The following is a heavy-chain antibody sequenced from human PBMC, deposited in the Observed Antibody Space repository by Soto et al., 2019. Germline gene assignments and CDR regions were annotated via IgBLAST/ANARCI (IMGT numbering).Heavy chain of an antibody. CDR3: VPLNDY. V-gene: IGHV4-39*01. J-gene: IGHJ4*02. CDR2: IYYSGST. CDR1: GGPISSSSYY. Sequence: PSETLSLTCTVSGGPISSSSYYWGWIRQPPGKGLEWIGSIYYSGSTYYNPSLKSRVTISVDTSKNQFSLELSSVTAADTAVYYCVPLNDYWGQGTLVTVSS.